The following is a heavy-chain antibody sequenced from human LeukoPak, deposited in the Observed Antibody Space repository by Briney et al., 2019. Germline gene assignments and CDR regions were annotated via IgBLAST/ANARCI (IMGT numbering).Heavy chain of an antibody. Sequence: SETLSLTCAVHGGSFSGYYWSWIRQPPGKGLEWIGEINHSGSTNYNPSLKSRVTISVDTSKNQFSLKLSSVTAADTAVYYCAGNLSGYGFDYWGQGTLVTVSS. CDR2: INHSGST. CDR3: AGNLSGYGFDY. CDR1: GGSFSGYY. V-gene: IGHV4-34*01. J-gene: IGHJ4*02. D-gene: IGHD5-12*01.